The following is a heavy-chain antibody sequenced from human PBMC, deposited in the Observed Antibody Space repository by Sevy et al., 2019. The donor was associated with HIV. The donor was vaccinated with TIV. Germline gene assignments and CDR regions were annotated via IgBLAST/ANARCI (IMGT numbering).Heavy chain of an antibody. D-gene: IGHD6-13*01. Sequence: GGSLRLSCAASGFTFSSSSMTWVRQAPGKGLEWVAVISQGGGEEYYVDSVKGRFTISRDNAKNSLYLQMNSLSAVDTAVYFCARFVSLGYWGQGTLVTVSS. V-gene: IGHV3-7*01. J-gene: IGHJ4*02. CDR3: ARFVSLGY. CDR1: GFTFSSSS. CDR2: ISQGGGEE.